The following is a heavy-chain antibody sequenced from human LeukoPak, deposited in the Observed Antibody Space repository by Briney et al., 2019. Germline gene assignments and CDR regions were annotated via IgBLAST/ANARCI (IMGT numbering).Heavy chain of an antibody. CDR1: GFTFSSYG. CDR2: IWYDGSNK. Sequence: PGRSLRLSCAAPGFTFSSYGMHWVRQAPGKGLEWVAVIWYDGSNKYYADSAKGRFTISRDNSKNTLYLQMNSLRAEDTAVYYCARADYQLLSPSYNWFDPWGQGTLVTVSS. J-gene: IGHJ5*02. V-gene: IGHV3-33*01. D-gene: IGHD2-2*01. CDR3: ARADYQLLSPSYNWFDP.